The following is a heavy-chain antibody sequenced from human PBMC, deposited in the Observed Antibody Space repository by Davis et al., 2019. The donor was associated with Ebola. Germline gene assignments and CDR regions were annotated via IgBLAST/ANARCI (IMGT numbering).Heavy chain of an antibody. J-gene: IGHJ2*01. CDR1: GGSISSGGYY. CDR2: IYYSGST. CDR3: ARGGGRDGYLLGNWYFDL. V-gene: IGHV4-61*08. Sequence: SETLSLTCTVSGGSISSGGYYWSWIRQHPGKGLEWIGYIYYSGSTNYNPSLKSRVTISVDTSKNQFSLKLSSVTAADTAVYYCARGGGRDGYLLGNWYFDLWGRGTLVTVSS. D-gene: IGHD5-24*01.